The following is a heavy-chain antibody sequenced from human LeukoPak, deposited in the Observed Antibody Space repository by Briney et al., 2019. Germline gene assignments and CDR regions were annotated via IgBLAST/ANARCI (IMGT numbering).Heavy chain of an antibody. Sequence: SETLSLTCTVSGGSISSSSYYWGWIRQPPGKGLEWIGSIYYSGSTYYNPSLKSRVTISVDTSKNQFSLKLSSVTATDTAVYYCARTRLWLRSAYYYYGMDVWGQGTTVTVSS. CDR3: ARTRLWLRSAYYYYGMDV. V-gene: IGHV4-39*07. CDR2: IYYSGST. D-gene: IGHD5-18*01. J-gene: IGHJ6*02. CDR1: GGSISSSSYY.